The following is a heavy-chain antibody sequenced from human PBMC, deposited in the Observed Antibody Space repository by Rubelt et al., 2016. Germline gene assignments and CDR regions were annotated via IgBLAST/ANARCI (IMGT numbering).Heavy chain of an antibody. J-gene: IGHJ4*02. CDR2: INHSGST. D-gene: IGHD3-9*01. Sequence: QVQLQQWGAGLLKPSETLSLTCAVYGGSFSGYYWRWIRQPPGKGLEWIGEINHSGSTHYNPSLKSRVTISVDTSKNQFSLKLGSVTAADTAVYYCARGTPYYDILTGYYYYFDYWGQGTLVTVSS. CDR3: ARGTPYYDILTGYYYYFDY. CDR1: GGSFSGYY. V-gene: IGHV4-34*01.